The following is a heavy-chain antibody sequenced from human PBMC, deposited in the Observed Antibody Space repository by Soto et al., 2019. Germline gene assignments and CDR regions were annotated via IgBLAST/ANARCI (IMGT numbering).Heavy chain of an antibody. CDR3: AINSGYYHYFDY. D-gene: IGHD3-22*01. CDR1: GGSVSGYY. V-gene: IGHV4-34*01. J-gene: IGHJ4*02. Sequence: SETLSLTCAVYGGSVSGYYWSWTRQPPGKGLEWIGEINHSGSTNYNPSLKSRVAISVDTSKNQFSLKLSSVTAADTAVYYCAINSGYYHYFDYWGQGTLVTVSS. CDR2: INHSGST.